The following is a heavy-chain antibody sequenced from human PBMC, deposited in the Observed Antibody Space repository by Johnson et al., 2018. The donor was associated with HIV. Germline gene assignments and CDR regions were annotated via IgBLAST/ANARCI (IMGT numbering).Heavy chain of an antibody. CDR1: GFTFSSYA. CDR3: AREGYDSSGYSDAFDI. V-gene: IGHV3-30*04. CDR2: ISYDGSNK. D-gene: IGHD3-22*01. Sequence: QVQLVESGGGVVQPGRSLRLSCAASGFTFSSYAMHWVRQAPGKGLEWVTVISYDGSNKYYADSGKGRFTISRDNSKNTLYLQMNSLRAEDTAVYYCAREGYDSSGYSDAFDIWGQGTMVTVSS. J-gene: IGHJ3*02.